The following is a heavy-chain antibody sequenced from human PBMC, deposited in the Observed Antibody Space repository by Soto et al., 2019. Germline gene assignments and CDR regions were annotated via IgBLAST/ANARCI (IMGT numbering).Heavy chain of an antibody. J-gene: IGHJ5*02. CDR3: ATPYADYDH. Sequence: GESLKISCKGSGYSFSSYWIGWVRQMPGKGLEWMGIIYPADSDARYSPSFKGQVTISVDKSISTAYLQWSSLKASDTAMYYCATPYADYDHWGQGTLVTVSS. CDR2: IYPADSDA. D-gene: IGHD4-17*01. CDR1: GYSFSSYW. V-gene: IGHV5-51*01.